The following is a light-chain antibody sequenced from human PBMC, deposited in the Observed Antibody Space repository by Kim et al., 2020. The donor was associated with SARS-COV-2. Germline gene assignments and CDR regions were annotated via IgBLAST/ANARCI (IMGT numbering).Light chain of an antibody. CDR2: GAS. CDR1: QTLNSKF. V-gene: IGKV3-20*01. CDR3: QEGGNSPRT. Sequence: EIVLTQSPGTLILSPGERATLSCRASQTLNSKFLAWYQQKPGRAPKLLIYGASNRATGIPDRFSGGRSGTDFTLTISRLEPEDFAVYYCQEGGNSPRTFGQGTKVDIK. J-gene: IGKJ1*01.